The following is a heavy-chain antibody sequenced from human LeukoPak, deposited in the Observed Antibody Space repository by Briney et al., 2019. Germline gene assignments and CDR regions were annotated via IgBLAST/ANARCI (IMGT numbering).Heavy chain of an antibody. CDR1: GFTVSSNY. J-gene: IGHJ4*02. CDR3: ARGGFRAAGTRRFFDY. CDR2: IYSGGST. D-gene: IGHD6-13*01. Sequence: GGSLRLSCAASGFTVSSNYMSWVRQAPGKGLEWVSVIYSGGSTYYADSVKGRFTISRDNSKNTLYLQMNSLRAEDTAVYYCARGGFRAAGTRRFFDYWGQGTLVSVSS. V-gene: IGHV3-53*05.